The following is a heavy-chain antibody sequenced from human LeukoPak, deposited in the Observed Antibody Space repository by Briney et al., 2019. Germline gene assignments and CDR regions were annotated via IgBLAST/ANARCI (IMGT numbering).Heavy chain of an antibody. V-gene: IGHV3-30*02. D-gene: IGHD2-15*01. CDR1: GYNFIGHY. CDR2: IRYDGSNK. Sequence: SCKVSGYNFIGHYIHWVRQAPGKGLEWVAFIRYDGSNKYYADSVKGRFTISRDNSKNTLYLQMNSLRAEDTAVYYCVRGKVVVAATRAFDYWGQGTLVTVSS. CDR3: VRGKVVVAATRAFDY. J-gene: IGHJ4*02.